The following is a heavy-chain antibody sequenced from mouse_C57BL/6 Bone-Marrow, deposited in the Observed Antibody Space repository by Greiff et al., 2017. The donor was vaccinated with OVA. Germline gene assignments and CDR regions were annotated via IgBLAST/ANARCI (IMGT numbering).Heavy chain of an antibody. CDR2: IDPENGDT. D-gene: IGHD1-1*01. J-gene: IGHJ2*01. V-gene: IGHV14-4*01. CDR1: GFNIKDDY. Sequence: EVQLQQSGAELVRPGASVKLSCTASGFNIKDDYMHWVKQRPEQGLEWIGWIDPENGDTEYASKFQGKATITADTSSNTAYLQLSSLTSEDTAVYYCTTCGFSTTVVATSDYWGQGTTLTVSS. CDR3: TTCGFSTTVVATSDY.